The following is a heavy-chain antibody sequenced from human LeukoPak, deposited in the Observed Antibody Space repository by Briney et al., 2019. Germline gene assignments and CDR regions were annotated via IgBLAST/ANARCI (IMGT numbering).Heavy chain of an antibody. CDR1: VGSFSGYY. V-gene: IGHV4-34*01. D-gene: IGHD1-1*01. CDR3: ARGGERAFDY. CDR2: INHSGST. J-gene: IGHJ4*02. Sequence: KSSETLSLTCAVYVGSFSGYYWSRIRQPPGKGLGWIGEINHSGSTNYNPSLKSRVTISVDTSKNQFCLKLSSVTAADTAVYYCARGGERAFDYWGQGTLGTVSS.